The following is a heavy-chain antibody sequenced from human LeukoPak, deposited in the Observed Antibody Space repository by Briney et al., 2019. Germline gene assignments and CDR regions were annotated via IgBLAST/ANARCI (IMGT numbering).Heavy chain of an antibody. Sequence: GGSLRLSCAVSGFTVSGNYMSWVRQAPGKGLEWVSTISNSDGNTYYADSVKGRFTISRDNSKNTLYLQIYSLTAEDTAIYYCAKATGTLGNWGQGTLVTVSS. V-gene: IGHV3-23*01. J-gene: IGHJ4*02. CDR1: GFTVSGNY. D-gene: IGHD1-1*01. CDR3: AKATGTLGN. CDR2: ISNSDGNT.